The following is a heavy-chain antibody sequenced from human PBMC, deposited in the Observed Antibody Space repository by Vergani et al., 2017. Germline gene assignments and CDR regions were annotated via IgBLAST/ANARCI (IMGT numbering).Heavy chain of an antibody. CDR1: GFTFSNYG. J-gene: IGHJ3*02. Sequence: QVQLVEFGGGVVQPGRSLRLSCAASGFTFSNYGMHWVRQAPGKGLEWVAGIWYDGSNKYYADSVKGRFTISRDNSKNTLYLQMNSLRAEDTAVYYCAKDRPMIPTIDDAFDIWGQGTMVTVSS. CDR2: IWYDGSNK. V-gene: IGHV3-33*06. CDR3: AKDRPMIPTIDDAFDI. D-gene: IGHD3-16*01.